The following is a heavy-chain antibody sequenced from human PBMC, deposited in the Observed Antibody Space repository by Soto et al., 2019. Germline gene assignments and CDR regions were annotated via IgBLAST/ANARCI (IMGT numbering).Heavy chain of an antibody. J-gene: IGHJ4*02. CDR1: GFTFSSYG. D-gene: IGHD3-16*01. CDR3: AKDLGLGDQPNY. CDR2: ISYDGSNK. V-gene: IGHV3-30*18. Sequence: PGGSLRLSCAASGFTFSSYGMHWVRQAPGKGLEWVAVISYDGSNKYYADSVKGRFTISRDNSKNTLYLQMNSLRAEDTAVYYRAKDLGLGDQPNYWGQGTLVTVSS.